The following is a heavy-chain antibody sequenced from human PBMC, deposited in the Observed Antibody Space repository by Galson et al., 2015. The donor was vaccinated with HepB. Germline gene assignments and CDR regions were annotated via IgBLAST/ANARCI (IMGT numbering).Heavy chain of an antibody. V-gene: IGHV3-30-3*01. CDR1: GFTFSSYA. D-gene: IGHD4-17*01. J-gene: IGHJ4*02. CDR2: ISYDGSNK. Sequence: SLRLSCAASGFTFSSYAMHWVRPAPGQGLEWVAVISYDGSNKYYADSVRGRFTISRDNSKNTLYLQMNSLRAEDTAVYYCARSLYSDYGDYYFAYWGQGTLVTVSS. CDR3: ARSLYSDYGDYYFAY.